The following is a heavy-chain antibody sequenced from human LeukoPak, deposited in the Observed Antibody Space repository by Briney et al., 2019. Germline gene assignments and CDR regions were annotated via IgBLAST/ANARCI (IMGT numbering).Heavy chain of an antibody. V-gene: IGHV3-48*01. J-gene: IGHJ5*02. CDR3: ARAPAAAASWNWFDP. D-gene: IGHD6-13*01. CDR1: GFTFSSYS. Sequence: GGSLRLSCAASGFTFSSYSMNWVRQAPGKGLEWVSYISSSSSTIYYADSVKGRFTISRDNAKNSLYLQMSSLRAEDTAVYYCARAPAAAASWNWFDPWGQGTLVTVSS. CDR2: ISSSSSTI.